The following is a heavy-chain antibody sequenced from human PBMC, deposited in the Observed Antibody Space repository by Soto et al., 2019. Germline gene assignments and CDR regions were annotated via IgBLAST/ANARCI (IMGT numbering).Heavy chain of an antibody. CDR2: IWYDGSNK. Sequence: PGGSLRLSCAASGFTFSSYGMHWVRQAPGKGLEWVAVIWYDGSNKYYADSVKGRFTISRDNSKNTLYLQMNSLRAEDTAVYYCARDYDILTGYSDRWWYYYYGMDVWGQGTTVTVSS. CDR3: ARDYDILTGYSDRWWYYYYGMDV. J-gene: IGHJ6*02. D-gene: IGHD3-9*01. V-gene: IGHV3-33*01. CDR1: GFTFSSYG.